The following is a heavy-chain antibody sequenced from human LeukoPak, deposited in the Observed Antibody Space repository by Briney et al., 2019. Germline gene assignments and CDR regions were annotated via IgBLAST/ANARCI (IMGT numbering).Heavy chain of an antibody. CDR3: AKANGYYFDC. D-gene: IGHD2-8*01. CDR2: ISSSSTST. CDR1: GFTFSDYY. Sequence: GGSLRLPCAASGFTFSDYYMSWIRQAPGKGLEWISYISSSSTSTNYADSVKGRFTISRDNAKNSLYLQMNSLRAEDTAVYYCAKANGYYFDCWGQGTLVTVSS. V-gene: IGHV3-11*05. J-gene: IGHJ4*02.